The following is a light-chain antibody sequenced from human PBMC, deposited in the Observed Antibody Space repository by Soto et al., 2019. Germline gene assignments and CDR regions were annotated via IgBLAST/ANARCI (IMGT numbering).Light chain of an antibody. CDR2: GAS. V-gene: IGKV3-20*01. J-gene: IGKJ5*01. CDR3: QRYGSSPLIT. CDR1: QSVSSSY. Sequence: EIVLTQSPGTLSLSPGERATLSCRASQSVSSSYLAWYQQKPGQAPRLLIYGASSRATGIPDRFSGSGSGTDFTLTISRLEPEDFAVYFCQRYGSSPLITFGQGTRREI.